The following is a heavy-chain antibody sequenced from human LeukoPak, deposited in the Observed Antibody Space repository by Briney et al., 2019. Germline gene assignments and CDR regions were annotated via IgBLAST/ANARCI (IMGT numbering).Heavy chain of an antibody. CDR1: GFTFSSYA. Sequence: GGSLRLSCAASGFTFSSYAMSWVRQAPGKGLEWVSAISGSGGSTYYADSVKGRFTISRDNSKNTLYLQMNSLRVEETAVYYCAKGVCLGELFTYYYYGMDVWGQGTTVTVSS. CDR2: ISGSGGST. CDR3: AKGVCLGELFTYYYYGMDV. J-gene: IGHJ6*02. V-gene: IGHV3-23*01. D-gene: IGHD3-16*01.